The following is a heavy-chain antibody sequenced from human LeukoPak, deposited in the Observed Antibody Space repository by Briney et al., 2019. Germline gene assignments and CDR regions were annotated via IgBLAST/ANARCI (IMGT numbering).Heavy chain of an antibody. D-gene: IGHD3-16*01. Sequence: PGGSLRLSCAASGFTFSSYAMHWVRQAPGKGLEWVAVISYDGSNKYYADSVKGRFTISRDNSKNTLYLQMNSLRAEGTAVYYCARPLREPHYYYGMDVWGQGTTVTVSS. V-gene: IGHV3-30-3*01. CDR2: ISYDGSNK. CDR1: GFTFSSYA. CDR3: ARPLREPHYYYGMDV. J-gene: IGHJ6*02.